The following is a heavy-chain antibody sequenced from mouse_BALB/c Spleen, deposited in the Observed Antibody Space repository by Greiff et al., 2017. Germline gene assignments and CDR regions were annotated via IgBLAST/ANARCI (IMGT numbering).Heavy chain of an antibody. CDR1: GFTFSSYG. D-gene: IGHD2-1*01. CDR3: ARHYYGNHYFDY. J-gene: IGHJ2*01. CDR2: ISSGGSYT. Sequence: EVQLVESGGDLVKPGGSLKLSCAASGFTFSSYGMSWVRQTPDKRLEWVATISSGGSYTYYPDSVKGRFTISRDNAKNTLYLQMSSLKSEDTAMYYCARHYYGNHYFDYWGQGTTLTVSS. V-gene: IGHV5-6*01.